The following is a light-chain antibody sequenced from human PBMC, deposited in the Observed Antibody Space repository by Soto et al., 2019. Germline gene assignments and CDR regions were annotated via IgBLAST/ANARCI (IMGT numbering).Light chain of an antibody. CDR1: QSVSSSY. CDR2: GES. J-gene: IGKJ2*01. V-gene: IGKV3-20*01. CDR3: QQYYSSPRT. Sequence: EIVLTQSPGTLSLSPGERATLSCRASQSVSSSYLAWYQQKPGQAPRLLIYGESSRDTGIPERFSGSGSGTDFNPTISSLEPEDVAEYYCQQYYSSPRTFGQGTKLEIK.